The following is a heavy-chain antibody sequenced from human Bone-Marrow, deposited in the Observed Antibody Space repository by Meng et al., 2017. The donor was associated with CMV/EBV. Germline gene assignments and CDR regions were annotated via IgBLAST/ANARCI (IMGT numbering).Heavy chain of an antibody. J-gene: IGHJ2*01. V-gene: IGHV1-69*04. Sequence: SVKVSCKASGGTFSSYTISWVRQAPGQGLEWMGRIIPILGIANYAQKFQGRVTITADKSTSTAYMELSSLRSEDTAVYYCARDPGIPGTYWFFDLWGPGTLVTVSS. D-gene: IGHD1-7*01. CDR3: ARDPGIPGTYWFFDL. CDR1: GGTFSSYT. CDR2: IIPILGIA.